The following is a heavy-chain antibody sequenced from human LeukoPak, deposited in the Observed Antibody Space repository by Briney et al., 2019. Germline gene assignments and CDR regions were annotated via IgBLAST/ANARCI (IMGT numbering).Heavy chain of an antibody. CDR3: ARDGPATTVTTLAFDI. J-gene: IGHJ3*02. V-gene: IGHV3-30*04. CDR1: GFTFSSYA. Sequence: GRALRLSCAASGFTFSSYAMHWVRQPPGKGLEWVAVISYDGSNKYYPDSVRRRITISRDNSKNTLYQQMNSLRAEDTDVYCCARDGPATTVTTLAFDIWGQGTMVTVSS. D-gene: IGHD4-17*01. CDR2: ISYDGSNK.